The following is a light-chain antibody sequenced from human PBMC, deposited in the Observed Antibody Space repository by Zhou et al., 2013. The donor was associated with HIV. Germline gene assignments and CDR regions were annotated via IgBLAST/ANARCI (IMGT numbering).Light chain of an antibody. Sequence: DIQMTQSPSTLSASVGDRVTITCRASQSIGSWLAWYQQKPGKAPKLLIYKASSLESGVPSRFSGSGSGTEFTLTISSVQPDDFATYYCQQYNSPMYTFGQGTKLEIK. V-gene: IGKV1-5*03. J-gene: IGKJ2*01. CDR1: QSIGSW. CDR3: QQYNSPMYT. CDR2: KAS.